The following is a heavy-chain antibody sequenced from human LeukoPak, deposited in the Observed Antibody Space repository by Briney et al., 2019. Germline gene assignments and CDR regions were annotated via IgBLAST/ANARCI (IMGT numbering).Heavy chain of an antibody. Sequence: GGSLRLSCAASGFTFSSYAMPWVRQAPGKGLEWVAVISYDGSNKYYADSVKGRFTISRDNSKNTLYLQMNSLRAEDTAVYYCARESLDSNYDSTFDYWGQGTLVTVSS. CDR1: GFTFSSYA. V-gene: IGHV3-30-3*01. J-gene: IGHJ4*02. CDR2: ISYDGSNK. CDR3: ARESLDSNYDSTFDY. D-gene: IGHD4-11*01.